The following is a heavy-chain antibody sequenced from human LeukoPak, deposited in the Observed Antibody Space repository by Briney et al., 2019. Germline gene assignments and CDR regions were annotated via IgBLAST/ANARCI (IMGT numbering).Heavy chain of an antibody. CDR1: GFIFDEYT. D-gene: IGHD5-24*01. Sequence: GGSLRLSCAASGFIFDEYTMHWVRQAPGKGLEWVALISWDAGDSYCADSVRGRFTISRDNSDNSLFLQMNSLGTEDTALYYCARDMWDGYNTYSFDSWGQGTLVIVSS. CDR3: ARDMWDGYNTYSFDS. CDR2: ISWDAGDS. J-gene: IGHJ4*02. V-gene: IGHV3-43*01.